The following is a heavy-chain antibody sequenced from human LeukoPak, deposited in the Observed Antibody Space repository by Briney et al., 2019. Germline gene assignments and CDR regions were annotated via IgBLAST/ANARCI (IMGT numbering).Heavy chain of an antibody. D-gene: IGHD3-10*01. J-gene: IGHJ6*02. V-gene: IGHV3-23*01. Sequence: GGSLRLSCAASGFTFSNYAMIWVRQAPGKGLEWVSLIYSDGSTYYSDSVKGRFTISRDSSNNTLYLQLSSLRAGDAAIYYCARERIYFGSGRDLTDARLFYYYGMDVWGQGTTVTVSS. CDR3: ARERIYFGSGRDLTDARLFYYYGMDV. CDR2: IYSDGST. CDR1: GFTFSNYA.